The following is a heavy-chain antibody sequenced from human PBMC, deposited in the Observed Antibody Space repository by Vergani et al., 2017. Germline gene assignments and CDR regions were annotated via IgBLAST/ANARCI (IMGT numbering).Heavy chain of an antibody. J-gene: IGHJ4*02. CDR1: EYSFGNYC. V-gene: IGHV5-51*01. Sequence: EVELVQSGPEMRKPGESLKISCKGSEYSFGNYCMGWVRQRPGKGLEWMGIIYPADSDTRYSPSFQGQVTISADKSISTAFLQWDSLKASDTALYYCARHTTYTDSWGQGTLVTVSS. D-gene: IGHD1-1*01. CDR3: ARHTTYTDS. CDR2: IYPADSDT.